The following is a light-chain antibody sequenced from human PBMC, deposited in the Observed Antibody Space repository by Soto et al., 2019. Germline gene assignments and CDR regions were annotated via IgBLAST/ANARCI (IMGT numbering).Light chain of an antibody. CDR3: QQYGSSPT. CDR1: QSVSSSY. CDR2: GAS. V-gene: IGKV3-20*01. Sequence: ESGVTQSPGTLSLAPGERATLSCRASQSVSSSYLAWYQQKPGQAPRLLIYGASSRATGIPDRFSGSGSGTDFTLTISRLEPEDLAVYYCQQYGSSPTFGQGTRLEIK. J-gene: IGKJ5*01.